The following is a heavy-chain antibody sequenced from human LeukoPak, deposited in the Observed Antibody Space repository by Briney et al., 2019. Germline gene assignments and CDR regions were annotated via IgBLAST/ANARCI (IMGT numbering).Heavy chain of an antibody. Sequence: ASVKVSCKASGYTFTSYGISWVRQAPGQGLEWMGWISAYNGNTNYAQKLRGRVTMTTDTSTSTAYMELRSLRSDDTAVYYCARDQRGYYDSSGYSDYWGQGTLVTVSS. CDR2: ISAYNGNT. J-gene: IGHJ4*02. CDR1: GYTFTSYG. V-gene: IGHV1-18*01. D-gene: IGHD3-22*01. CDR3: ARDQRGYYDSSGYSDY.